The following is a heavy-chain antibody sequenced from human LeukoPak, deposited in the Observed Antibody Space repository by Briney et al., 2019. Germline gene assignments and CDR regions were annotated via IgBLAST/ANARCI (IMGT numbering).Heavy chain of an antibody. CDR1: GFDFNSYT. J-gene: IGHJ5*02. CDR2: MKEDGSDI. CDR3: ARGGARYLDT. Sequence: GGSLRLSCVASGFDFNSYTMSWARQAPGKGLEWVAKMKEDGSDIYYVDSVKGRFTICRGNAKNSLCLQMSSLRVEDTAVYYCARGGARYLDTWGQGSLVIVSS. V-gene: IGHV3-7*01. D-gene: IGHD3-9*01.